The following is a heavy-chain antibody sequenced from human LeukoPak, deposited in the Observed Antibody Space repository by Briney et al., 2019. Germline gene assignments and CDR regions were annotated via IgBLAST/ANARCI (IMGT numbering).Heavy chain of an antibody. J-gene: IGHJ5*02. V-gene: IGHV1-8*01. D-gene: IGHD3-10*01. Sequence: ASVKVSCKASGYTSTSYDINWVRQATGQGLEWMGWMNPNSGNTGYAQKFQGRVTMTRNTSISTAYMELSSLRSEDTAVYYCARVRTMVRGVIIPKTRYNWFDPWGQGTLVTVSS. CDR1: GYTSTSYD. CDR3: ARVRTMVRGVIIPKTRYNWFDP. CDR2: MNPNSGNT.